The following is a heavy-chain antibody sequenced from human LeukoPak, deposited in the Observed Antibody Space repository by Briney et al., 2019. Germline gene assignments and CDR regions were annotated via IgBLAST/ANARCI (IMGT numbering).Heavy chain of an antibody. CDR3: ARARLEAFDI. CDR2: ISYDGSNK. J-gene: IGHJ3*02. D-gene: IGHD4-11*01. CDR1: GFTFSSYW. V-gene: IGHV3-30-3*01. Sequence: GGSLRLSCAASGFTFSSYWMSWVRQAPGKGLEWVAVISYDGSNKYYADSVKGRFTISRDNSKNTLYLQMNSLRAEDAAVYYCARARLEAFDIWGQGTMVTVSS.